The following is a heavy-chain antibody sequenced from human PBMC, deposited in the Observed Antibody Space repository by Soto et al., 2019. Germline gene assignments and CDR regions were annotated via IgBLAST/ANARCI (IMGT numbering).Heavy chain of an antibody. Sequence: EVQLVESGGGLVQPGGSLRLSCAASGFTVSSNYMSWVRQAPGKGLEWVSVIYSGGSTYYADSVKGRFTISRHNPKNTLYLKMTGLRGEDTAVYDCARGGGMSTRTMENWFDPWGQGTLVNVSS. D-gene: IGHD3-10*01. CDR1: GFTVSSNY. V-gene: IGHV3-53*04. CDR3: ARGGGMSTRTMENWFDP. J-gene: IGHJ5*02. CDR2: IYSGGST.